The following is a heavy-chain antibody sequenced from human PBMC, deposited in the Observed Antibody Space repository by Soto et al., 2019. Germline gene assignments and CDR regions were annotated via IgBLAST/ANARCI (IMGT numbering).Heavy chain of an antibody. CDR3: AKDLDYTFDY. CDR2: IRYDGSNK. D-gene: IGHD2-2*02. J-gene: IGHJ4*02. CDR1: GFTFSSYG. V-gene: IGHV3-30*02. Sequence: GGALRLSCAASGFTFSSYGMHWVRQAPGKGLEWVAVIRYDGSNKYYADSVKGRFTISRDNSKNTLYLQMNSLRAEDTAVYYCAKDLDYTFDYWGQGTLVTVSS.